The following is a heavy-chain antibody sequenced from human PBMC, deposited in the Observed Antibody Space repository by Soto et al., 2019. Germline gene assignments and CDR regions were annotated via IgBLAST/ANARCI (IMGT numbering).Heavy chain of an antibody. CDR1: GFTFSSYW. V-gene: IGHV3-7*05. Sequence: PGGSLRLSCAASGFTFSSYWMSWVRQAPGKGLEWVANIKQDGSEKYYVDSVKGRFTISRDNAKNSLYLQMNSLRAEDTAVYYCARTSYYYDSSGDDAFGIWGQGTMVTVSS. CDR2: IKQDGSEK. D-gene: IGHD3-22*01. J-gene: IGHJ3*02. CDR3: ARTSYYYDSSGDDAFGI.